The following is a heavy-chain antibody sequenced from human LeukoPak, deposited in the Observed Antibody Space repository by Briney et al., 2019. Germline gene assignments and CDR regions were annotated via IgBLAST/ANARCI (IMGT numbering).Heavy chain of an antibody. Sequence: SETLSLTCAAYGGSFSGYYWSWIRQPPGKGLEWIGEINHSGGTNYNPSLKSRVTISVDTSKNQFSLKLSSVTAADTAVYYCAREVVGGYNWKIRDRYMDVWGKGTTVTVSS. CDR2: INHSGGT. V-gene: IGHV4-34*01. J-gene: IGHJ6*03. D-gene: IGHD1-20*01. CDR1: GGSFSGYY. CDR3: AREVVGGYNWKIRDRYMDV.